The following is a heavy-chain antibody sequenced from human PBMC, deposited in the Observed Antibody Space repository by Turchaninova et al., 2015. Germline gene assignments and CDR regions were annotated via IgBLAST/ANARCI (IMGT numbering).Heavy chain of an antibody. V-gene: IGHV1-2*06. Sequence: QVQLVQPGAEVKKPGASVNVSCKASGYTFTAYYLHWVRQAPGQGLEWMGRINPKSGGTEYAQNFQGRVTMTRDTSMRTAYMELSSLTFDDTAVYYCVRKSVGDSLSDWGLGILVTVSS. CDR2: INPKSGGT. J-gene: IGHJ4*02. CDR3: VRKSVGDSLSD. CDR1: GYTFTAYY. D-gene: IGHD2-21*01.